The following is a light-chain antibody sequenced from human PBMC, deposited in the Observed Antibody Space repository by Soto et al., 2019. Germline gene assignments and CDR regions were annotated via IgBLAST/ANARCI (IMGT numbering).Light chain of an antibody. Sequence: DIQMTQSPSALSASVGDRVTITCRASQTISTYLNWYQQKPGKAPKLLIYAASTLQSGVPSRFSGSGSGTYFTLTISSLQPEDFATYYCQQSLGIPYTFGQGTRLEIK. V-gene: IGKV1-39*01. CDR2: AAS. CDR1: QTISTY. J-gene: IGKJ2*01. CDR3: QQSLGIPYT.